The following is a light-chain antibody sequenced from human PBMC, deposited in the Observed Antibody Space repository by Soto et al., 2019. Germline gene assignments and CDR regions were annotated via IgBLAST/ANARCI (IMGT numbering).Light chain of an antibody. V-gene: IGKV1-39*01. CDR2: AAS. CDR3: QQSYSTPRT. CDR1: QSISTS. Sequence: DIQMTQSPSSLSASVGDRVTITCRASQSISTSLNWYQQKVGKAPQLLIYAASSLHRGVPSRFSGSGSGTDFTLTISSLQPEDFATYYCQQSYSTPRTFGQGTKLEIK. J-gene: IGKJ2*02.